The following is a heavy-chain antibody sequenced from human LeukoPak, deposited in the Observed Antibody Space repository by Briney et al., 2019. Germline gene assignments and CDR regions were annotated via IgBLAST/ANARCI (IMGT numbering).Heavy chain of an antibody. Sequence: GGSLRLSCTASGFTFGDYAMSWFRQAPGKGLEWVGFIRSKAYGGTTEYAASVKGRFTISRDDSKSIAYLQMNSLKTEDTAVYYCTRDRAVWFGELLRAHYYYGMDVWGQGTTVTVSS. J-gene: IGHJ6*02. V-gene: IGHV3-49*03. D-gene: IGHD3-10*01. CDR2: IRSKAYGGTT. CDR1: GFTFGDYA. CDR3: TRDRAVWFGELLRAHYYYGMDV.